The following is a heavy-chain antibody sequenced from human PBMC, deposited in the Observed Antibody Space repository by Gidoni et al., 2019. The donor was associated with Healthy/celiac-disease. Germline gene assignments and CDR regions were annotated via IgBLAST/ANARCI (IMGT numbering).Heavy chain of an antibody. CDR1: GFPFSSYG. J-gene: IGHJ6*02. Sequence: QVQLVESGGGVVQPGRSLRLSCAASGFPFSSYGMHWVRQAPGKGLEWVAVISYDGSNKYYADSVKGRFTISRDNSKNTLYLQMNSLRAEDTAVYYCAKAVHSNYQKDYYYYGMDVWGQGTTVTVSS. V-gene: IGHV3-30*18. CDR2: ISYDGSNK. CDR3: AKAVHSNYQKDYYYYGMDV. D-gene: IGHD4-4*01.